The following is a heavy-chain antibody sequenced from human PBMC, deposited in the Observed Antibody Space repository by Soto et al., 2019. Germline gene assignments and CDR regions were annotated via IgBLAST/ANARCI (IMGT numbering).Heavy chain of an antibody. CDR2: ISHSGTI. V-gene: IGHV4-59*01. D-gene: IGHD3-22*01. J-gene: IGHJ4*02. Sequence: QVQLQESGPGLVKPSETLSLSCTVSGAPISGYYWSWISQTPGKCLEWIGFISHSGTITYNPSLKSRVTISADTSRTQFALNLTSVTAADTAVYYCARCGEVSNGYSLDYWGQGTLVTVSS. CDR3: ARCGEVSNGYSLDY. CDR1: GAPISGYY.